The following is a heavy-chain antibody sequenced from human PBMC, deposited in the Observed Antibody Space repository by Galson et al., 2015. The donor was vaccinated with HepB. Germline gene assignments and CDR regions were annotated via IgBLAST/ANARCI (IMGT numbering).Heavy chain of an antibody. CDR1: GYTFTGYY. V-gene: IGHV1-2*02. CDR3: ARGSVRFLEWFHNGY. D-gene: IGHD3-3*01. J-gene: IGHJ4*02. CDR2: INPNSGGT. Sequence: SVKVSCKASGYTFTGYYMHWVRQAPGQGLEWMGWINPNSGGTNYAQKFQGRVTMTRDTSISTAYMELSRLRSDDTAVYYCARGSVRFLEWFHNGYWGQGTLVTVSS.